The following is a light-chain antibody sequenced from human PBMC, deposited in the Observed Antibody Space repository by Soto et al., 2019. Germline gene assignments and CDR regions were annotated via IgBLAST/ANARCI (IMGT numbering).Light chain of an antibody. CDR2: EVS. CDR1: SSDVGAYDY. CDR3: SSYASSSTRV. J-gene: IGLJ1*01. V-gene: IGLV2-14*03. Sequence: QSVLTQPASVSGSPGQSITISCTGTSSDVGAYDYVSWYQQHPDKAPKLMIYEVSNRPSGVSNRFSGSKSVNTATLTISGLQAEDEADYCSSYASSSTRVFGTGTNVPV.